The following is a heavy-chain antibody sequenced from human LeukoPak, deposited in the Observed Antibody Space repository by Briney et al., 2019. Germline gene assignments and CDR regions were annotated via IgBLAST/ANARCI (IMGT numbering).Heavy chain of an antibody. J-gene: IGHJ6*02. V-gene: IGHV5-51*01. D-gene: IGHD4-23*01. CDR1: GYSFISYW. CDR3: ARVSTVVTPLNYYYYGMDV. CDR2: IYPGDSDT. Sequence: GESLKISCKGSGYSFISYWIGWVRQMPGKGLEWMGIIYPGDSDTRYSPSFQGQVTISADKSISTAYLQWSSLKASDTAMYYCARVSTVVTPLNYYYYGMDVWGQGTTVTVSS.